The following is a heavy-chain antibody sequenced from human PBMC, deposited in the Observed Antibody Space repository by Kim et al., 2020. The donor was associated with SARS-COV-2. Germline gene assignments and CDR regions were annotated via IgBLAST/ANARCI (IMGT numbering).Heavy chain of an antibody. J-gene: IGHJ4*02. D-gene: IGHD6-19*01. CDR1: GFTFSSYS. CDR2: ISSSSSYI. Sequence: GGSLRLSCAASGFTFSSYSMNWVRQAPGKGLEWVSSISSSSSYIYYADSVKGRFTISRDNAKNSLYLQMNSLRAEDTAVYYCARNRGSGWNYFDYWGQGTLGTVSS. CDR3: ARNRGSGWNYFDY. V-gene: IGHV3-21*01.